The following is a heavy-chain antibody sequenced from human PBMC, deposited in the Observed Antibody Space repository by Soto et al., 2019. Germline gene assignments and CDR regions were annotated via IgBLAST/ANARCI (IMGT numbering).Heavy chain of an antibody. CDR2: IKSKTDGGTT. CDR1: GFTFSNAW. D-gene: IGHD3-22*01. Sequence: GGSLRLSCAASGFTFSNAWMNWVRQAPGKGLEWVGRIKSKTDGGTTDYAAPVKGRFTISRDDSKNTLYLQMNSLKTEDTAVYYCTTDYYDSSGYYYVGDRDAFDIWGQGTMVTVSS. CDR3: TTDYYDSSGYYYVGDRDAFDI. J-gene: IGHJ3*02. V-gene: IGHV3-15*07.